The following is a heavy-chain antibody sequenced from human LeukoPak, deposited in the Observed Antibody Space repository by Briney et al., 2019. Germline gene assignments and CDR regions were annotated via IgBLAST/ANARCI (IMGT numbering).Heavy chain of an antibody. Sequence: SQTLSLTCTVSGGSISSSGYYWSWIRQHPGKGLEWIGYIYYSGSTYYNPSLKSRVTMSVDTSKNQFSLMLSSVTAADTAVYYCARAWGTGDYYYYYMDVWGKGTTVTVSS. D-gene: IGHD3-10*01. CDR3: ARAWGTGDYYYYYMDV. CDR1: GGSISSSGYY. V-gene: IGHV4-31*03. CDR2: IYYSGST. J-gene: IGHJ6*03.